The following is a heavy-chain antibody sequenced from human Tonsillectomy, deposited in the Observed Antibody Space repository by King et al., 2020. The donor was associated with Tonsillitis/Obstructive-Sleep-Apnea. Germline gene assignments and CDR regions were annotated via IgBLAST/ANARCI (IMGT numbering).Heavy chain of an antibody. D-gene: IGHD3-16*01. V-gene: IGHV4-59*01. CDR2: MYYSGST. Sequence: QLQESGPGLVKPSETLSLTCTVSGGSISSYYWSWIRQPPGKGLEWIGYMYYSGSTNYNPSLKSRVTISVDTSKNQFSLKLSSVTAADTAVYYCASGGHSIGVYYYYYMDVWGKGTTVTVSS. J-gene: IGHJ6*03. CDR3: ASGGHSIGVYYYYYMDV. CDR1: GGSISSYY.